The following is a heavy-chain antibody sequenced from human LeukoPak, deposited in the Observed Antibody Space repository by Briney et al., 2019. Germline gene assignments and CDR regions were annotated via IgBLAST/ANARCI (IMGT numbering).Heavy chain of an antibody. V-gene: IGHV4-38-2*01. CDR2: IYYSGST. D-gene: IGHD6-6*01. CDR3: ARGASSSSAPLDY. CDR1: GYSISNGYH. J-gene: IGHJ4*02. Sequence: SETLSLTCGVSGYSISNGYHWGWIRQPPGKGLEWIGYIYYSGSTDYNPSLKSRVTISVDMSKNQFSLKLSSVTAADTALYYCARGASSSSAPLDYWGQGTLVTVSS.